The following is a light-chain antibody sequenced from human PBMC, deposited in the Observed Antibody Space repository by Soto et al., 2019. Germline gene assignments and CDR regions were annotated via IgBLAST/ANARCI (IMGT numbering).Light chain of an antibody. Sequence: DIQMTQSPSSLSASVGDRVTITCRASQSISSYLNWYQQKPGKAPKLLIYAASSLQSGVASRFSGSGSGTDFTLTISSLQPEDFATYYCQQSYSTPFTFGPGTKVDMK. J-gene: IGKJ3*01. V-gene: IGKV1-39*01. CDR2: AAS. CDR3: QQSYSTPFT. CDR1: QSISSY.